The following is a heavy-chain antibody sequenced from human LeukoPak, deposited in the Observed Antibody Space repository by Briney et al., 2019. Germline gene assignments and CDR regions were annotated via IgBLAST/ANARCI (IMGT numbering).Heavy chain of an antibody. CDR1: GFTFSSYA. J-gene: IGHJ4*02. CDR3: AKRGAEVGATVAPGDY. Sequence: GGSLRLSCAASGFTFSSYAMSWVRQAPGKGLEWVSAISGSGGSTYYADSVTGRFTISRDNSKNTLYLQMNSLRAEDTAVYYCAKRGAEVGATVAPGDYWGQGTLVTVSS. CDR2: ISGSGGST. D-gene: IGHD1-26*01. V-gene: IGHV3-23*01.